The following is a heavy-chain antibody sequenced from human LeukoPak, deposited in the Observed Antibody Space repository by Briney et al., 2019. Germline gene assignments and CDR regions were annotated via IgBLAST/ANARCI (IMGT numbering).Heavy chain of an antibody. V-gene: IGHV4-59*08. CDR3: ASEANGWGTLGAFAY. J-gene: IGHJ4*02. CDR2: IYYSGST. D-gene: IGHD3-10*01. CDR1: GGSISSYY. Sequence: SETLSLTCTVSGGSISSYYWSWIRQPPGKGLEWIGYIYYSGSTNYNPSLKSRVTISVDTSKNQFSLKLSSVTAADTAVYYCASEANGWGTLGAFAYWGQRTLVTVSS.